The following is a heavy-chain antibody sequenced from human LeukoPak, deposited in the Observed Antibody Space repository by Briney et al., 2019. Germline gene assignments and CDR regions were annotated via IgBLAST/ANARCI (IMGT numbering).Heavy chain of an antibody. CDR1: GGTFSSYA. J-gene: IGHJ4*02. Sequence: SVKVSCKASGGTFSSYAIGWVRQAPGQGLEWMGRIIPIFGTANYAQKFQGRVTITTDESTSTAYMELSSLRSEDTAVYYCARGGGSGSYGFDYWGQGTLVTVSP. CDR2: IIPIFGTA. D-gene: IGHD3-10*01. V-gene: IGHV1-69*05. CDR3: ARGGGSGSYGFDY.